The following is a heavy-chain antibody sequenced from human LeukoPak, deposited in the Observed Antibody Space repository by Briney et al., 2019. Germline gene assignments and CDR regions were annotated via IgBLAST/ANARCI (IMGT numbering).Heavy chain of an antibody. CDR1: GYTFTSYG. Sequence: GASVKVSCKASGYTFTSYGISWVRQAPGQGLEWMGWISAYNGNTNYAQKLQGRVTMTTGTSTSTAYMELRSLRSDDTAVYYCARVQYYYGSERDNWFDPWGQGTLVTVSS. CDR3: ARVQYYYGSERDNWFDP. CDR2: ISAYNGNT. V-gene: IGHV1-18*01. D-gene: IGHD3-10*01. J-gene: IGHJ5*02.